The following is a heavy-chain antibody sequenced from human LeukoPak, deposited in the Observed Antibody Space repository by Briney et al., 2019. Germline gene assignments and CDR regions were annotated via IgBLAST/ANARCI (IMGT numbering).Heavy chain of an antibody. CDR3: ARDRSYEAYYYYMDV. CDR1: GYSISSGFY. V-gene: IGHV4-38-2*02. Sequence: SETLSLTCSVSGYSISSGFYWGWIRQPPGKGLEWIGSIFHSGSTYYNPSLKSRVTISVDTSKNQFSLKLSSVTAADTAVYYCARDRSYEAYYYYMDVWGKGTTVTVSS. CDR2: IFHSGST. D-gene: IGHD3-22*01. J-gene: IGHJ6*03.